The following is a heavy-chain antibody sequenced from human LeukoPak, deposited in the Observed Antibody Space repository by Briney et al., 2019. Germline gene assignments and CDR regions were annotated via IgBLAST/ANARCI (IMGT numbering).Heavy chain of an antibody. D-gene: IGHD1-14*01. CDR2: INHLGGT. J-gene: IGHJ4*02. CDR3: ARSLTGTYGFAF. CDR1: GGSISSSSYY. Sequence: PSETLSLTCTVSGGSISSSSYYWGWIRQPPGKGLEWTGEINHLGGTNYNPSLKSRVALSVDTSKNQFSLRLNSVNDADTATYYCARSLTGTYGFAFWSQGTPVLVST. V-gene: IGHV4-39*07.